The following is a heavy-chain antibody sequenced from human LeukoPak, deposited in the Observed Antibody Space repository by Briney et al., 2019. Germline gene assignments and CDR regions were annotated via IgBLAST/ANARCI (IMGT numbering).Heavy chain of an antibody. V-gene: IGHV4-4*07. Sequence: SETQSLTCTVSGGSISSNYWSWIRQPAGKGLEWIGRIYTSGSTNYNPSLKSRVTMSLDTSKNQFSLKLSSVTAADTAVYYCARTVTVTTSWCYFDLWGRGTLVTVSS. CDR2: IYTSGST. CDR1: GGSISSNY. CDR3: ARTVTVTTSWCYFDL. J-gene: IGHJ2*01. D-gene: IGHD4-17*01.